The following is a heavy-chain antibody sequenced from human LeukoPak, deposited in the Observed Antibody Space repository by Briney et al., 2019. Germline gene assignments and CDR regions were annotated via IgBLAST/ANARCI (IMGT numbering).Heavy chain of an antibody. V-gene: IGHV4-59*01. D-gene: IGHD6-13*01. CDR1: GGSISSYY. Sequence: SETLSLTCTVSGGSISSYYWSWIRQPPGKGLEWIGYIYYSGSTNYNPSLKSRVTISVDTSKNQFSLKLSSVTAADTAVYYCARGLGYSSSWYFDYWGQGTLVTVSS. CDR2: IYYSGST. J-gene: IGHJ4*02. CDR3: ARGLGYSSSWYFDY.